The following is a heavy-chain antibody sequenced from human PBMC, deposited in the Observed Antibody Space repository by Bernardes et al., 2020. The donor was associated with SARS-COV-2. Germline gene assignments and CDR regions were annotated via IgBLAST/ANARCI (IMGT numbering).Heavy chain of an antibody. V-gene: IGHV3-9*01. CDR1: GFTFDDYA. Sequence: SLRLSCAASGFTFDDYAMHWVRQAPGKGLEWVSGISWNSGSIGYADSVKGRFTISRDNAKNSLYLQMNSLRAEDTALYYCAAIVVVPAAIFPSYGMDVWGQGTTVTVSS. CDR2: ISWNSGSI. J-gene: IGHJ6*02. D-gene: IGHD2-2*01. CDR3: AAIVVVPAAIFPSYGMDV.